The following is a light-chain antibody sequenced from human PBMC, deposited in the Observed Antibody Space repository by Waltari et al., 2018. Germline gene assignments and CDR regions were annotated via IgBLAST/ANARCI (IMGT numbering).Light chain of an antibody. Sequence: QSSLTQPPSVSRSPGQSTTISGTGTSSDVGVNTNVSCYQQHPGKAPKLIIYDVSNQPAGVSNRFSASTTGNTASHTISGLQADDEADYYCSSYISSDTLELFGGGTSLTV. J-gene: IGLJ2*01. CDR1: SSDVGVNTN. CDR2: DVS. V-gene: IGLV2-14*03. CDR3: SSYISSDTLEL.